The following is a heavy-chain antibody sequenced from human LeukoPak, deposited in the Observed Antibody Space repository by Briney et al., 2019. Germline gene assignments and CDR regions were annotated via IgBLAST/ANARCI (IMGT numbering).Heavy chain of an antibody. CDR1: GGSISSYY. D-gene: IGHD3-9*01. CDR3: ARVQSDILTGYRDYFDY. CDR2: IYYSGST. Sequence: PSETLSLTCTVSGGSISSYYWSWIRQPPGKGLEWIGYIYYSGSTNYNPSLKSRVTISVDTSKNQFSLKLSSGTAADTAVYYCARVQSDILTGYRDYFDYWGQGTLVSVSS. J-gene: IGHJ4*02. V-gene: IGHV4-59*01.